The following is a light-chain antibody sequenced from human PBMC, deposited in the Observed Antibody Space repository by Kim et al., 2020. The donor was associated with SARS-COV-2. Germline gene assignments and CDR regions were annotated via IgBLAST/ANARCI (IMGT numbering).Light chain of an antibody. V-gene: IGLV1-47*01. CDR2: RNN. J-gene: IGLJ3*02. CDR1: SSNIGSNY. Sequence: QRVTISCSGSSSNIGSNYVFWYQQFPGTAPKLLIYRNNQRPSGVPDRFSGSKSGTSASLAISGLRSEDEADYYCAAWDDSLSGWKVFGGGTQLTVL. CDR3: AAWDDSLSGWKV.